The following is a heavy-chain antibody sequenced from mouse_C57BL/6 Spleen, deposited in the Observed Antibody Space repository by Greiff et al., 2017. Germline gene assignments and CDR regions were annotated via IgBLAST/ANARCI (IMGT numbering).Heavy chain of an antibody. V-gene: IGHV1-76*01. J-gene: IGHJ2*01. CDR2: MYPGSGNT. Sequence: VQLQQSGAELVRPGASVKLSCKASGYTFTDYYINWVKQRPGQGLEWIARMYPGSGNTYYNEKFKGKATLTAEKSSSTAYMQLSSLTSEDSAVYFCAREGIYDGYYGDYWGQGTTLTVSS. D-gene: IGHD2-3*01. CDR3: AREGIYDGYYGDY. CDR1: GYTFTDYY.